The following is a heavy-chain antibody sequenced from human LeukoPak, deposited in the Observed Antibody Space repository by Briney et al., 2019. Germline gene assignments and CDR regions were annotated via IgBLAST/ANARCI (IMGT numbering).Heavy chain of an antibody. Sequence: SRTLSLTCAISGDSVSSNSATWNWIRQSPSRGLEWLGRTYYRSNWDNDYAVSVKSRITINPDTSKNQFSLQLKSVTPEDTAVYYCARNYYGSGSYYSHFDYWGQGTLVTVSS. CDR3: ARNYYGSGSYYSHFDY. CDR1: GDSVSSNSAT. J-gene: IGHJ4*02. D-gene: IGHD3-10*01. CDR2: TYYRSNWDN. V-gene: IGHV6-1*01.